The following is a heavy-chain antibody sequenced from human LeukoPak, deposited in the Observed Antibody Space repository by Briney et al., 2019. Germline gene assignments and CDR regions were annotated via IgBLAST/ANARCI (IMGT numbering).Heavy chain of an antibody. CDR2: INSDGSST. Sequence: GGSLRLSCAASGFTFSSYWMHWVRQAPGKGLVWVSRINSDGSSTSYADSVKGRFTISRDNAKNTLYLQMNSLRAEDTAVYYCARDSYSSGWYGTRFDYWGQGTLVTVSS. CDR3: ARDSYSSGWYGTRFDY. D-gene: IGHD6-19*01. J-gene: IGHJ4*02. CDR1: GFTFSSYW. V-gene: IGHV3-74*01.